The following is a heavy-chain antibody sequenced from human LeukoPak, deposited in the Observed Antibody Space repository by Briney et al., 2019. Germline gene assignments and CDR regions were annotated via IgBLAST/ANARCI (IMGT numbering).Heavy chain of an antibody. CDR2: INHSGST. CDR3: ATRRGRARAIDY. CDR1: GFTFSSYW. Sequence: GSLRLSCAASGFTFSSYWMSWVRQAPGKGLEWIGEINHSGSTNYNPSLKSRVTISVDTSKNQFSLKLSSVTAADTAVYYCATRRGRARAIDYWGQGTLVTVSS. V-gene: IGHV4-34*08. J-gene: IGHJ4*02.